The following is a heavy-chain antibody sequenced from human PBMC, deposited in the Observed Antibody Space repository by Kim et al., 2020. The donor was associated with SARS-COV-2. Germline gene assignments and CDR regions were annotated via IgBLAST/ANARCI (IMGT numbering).Heavy chain of an antibody. CDR3: ATFRQTVPADKRAFDI. Sequence: SETLSLTCTVSGGSISSYYWSWIRQPPGKGLEWIGYIYYSGSTNYNPSLKSRITISVDTSKNQFSLKLRSVTAADTAVYYCATFRQTVPADKRAFDIWGQGTMVTVSS. V-gene: IGHV4-59*01. J-gene: IGHJ3*02. CDR2: IYYSGST. D-gene: IGHD2-2*01. CDR1: GGSISSYY.